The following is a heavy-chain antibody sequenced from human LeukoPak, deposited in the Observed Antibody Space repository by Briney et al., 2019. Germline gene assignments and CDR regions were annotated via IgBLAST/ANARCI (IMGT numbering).Heavy chain of an antibody. J-gene: IGHJ3*02. CDR2: MNPNSGNT. CDR1: GYTFTSYD. V-gene: IGHV1-8*03. D-gene: IGHD4-17*01. CDR3: AREPTTVTNDAFDI. Sequence: ASVKVSCKASGYTFTSYDINWVRQATGQGLEWMGWMNPNSGNTGYAQKFQGRVTITRNTSISTAYMELSSLRSEDTAVYYCAREPTTVTNDAFDIWGQGTMVTVSS.